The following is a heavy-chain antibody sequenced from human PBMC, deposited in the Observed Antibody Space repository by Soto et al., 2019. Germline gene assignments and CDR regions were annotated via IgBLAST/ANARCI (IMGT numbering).Heavy chain of an antibody. Sequence: GGSLRLSCAASGFTFSSYWMHWVRQAPGKGLEWVGRIKSKTDGGTTDYAAPVKGRFTISRDDSKNTLYLQMNSLKTEDTAVYYCTTDSGYSYGWSDQNYYGMDVWGQGTTVTVSS. CDR3: TTDSGYSYGWSDQNYYGMDV. CDR2: IKSKTDGGTT. CDR1: GFTFSSYW. D-gene: IGHD5-18*01. V-gene: IGHV3-15*07. J-gene: IGHJ6*02.